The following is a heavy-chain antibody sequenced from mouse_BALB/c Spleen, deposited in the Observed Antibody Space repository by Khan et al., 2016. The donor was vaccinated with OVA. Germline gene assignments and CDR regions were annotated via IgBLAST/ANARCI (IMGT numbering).Heavy chain of an antibody. Sequence: VQLQQSGAELVKPGASVKLSCTASGYNIKDTYMHWVKQRPEQGLEWIGRIDPANGNTEYDPKFQGKATITADTPSNTAYLQLSSLTSEDTAVYYCSRGPRGDWGQGTTLTVSS. V-gene: IGHV14-3*02. J-gene: IGHJ2*01. CDR1: GYNIKDTY. CDR3: SRGPRGD. CDR2: IDPANGNT.